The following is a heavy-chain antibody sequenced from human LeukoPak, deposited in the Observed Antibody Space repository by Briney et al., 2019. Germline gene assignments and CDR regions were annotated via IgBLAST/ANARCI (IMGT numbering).Heavy chain of an antibody. J-gene: IGHJ4*02. Sequence: GGSLRLSCAASGFTFSSYEMNWVRQAPGKGLEWVSYISSSGSTIYYADSVKGRFTISRDNAKNSLYLQMNSLRAEDTAVYYCARAVSGISPSFDYWGQGTLITVSS. CDR1: GFTFSSYE. V-gene: IGHV3-48*03. CDR3: ARAVSGISPSFDY. D-gene: IGHD3-10*01. CDR2: ISSSGSTI.